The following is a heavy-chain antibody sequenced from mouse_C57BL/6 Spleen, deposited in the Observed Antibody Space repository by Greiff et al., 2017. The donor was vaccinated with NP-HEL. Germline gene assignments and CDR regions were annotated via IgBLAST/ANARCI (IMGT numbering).Heavy chain of an antibody. CDR3: ARSDGSRYGFAY. V-gene: IGHV1-42*01. Sequence: EVQLQQSGPELVKPGASVKISCKASGYSFTGYYMNWVKQSPEKSLEWIGEINPSTGGTTYNQKFKAKATLTVDKSSSTAYMQLKSLTSEDSAVYYCARSDGSRYGFAYWGQGTLVTVSA. CDR2: INPSTGGT. D-gene: IGHD1-1*01. CDR1: GYSFTGYY. J-gene: IGHJ3*01.